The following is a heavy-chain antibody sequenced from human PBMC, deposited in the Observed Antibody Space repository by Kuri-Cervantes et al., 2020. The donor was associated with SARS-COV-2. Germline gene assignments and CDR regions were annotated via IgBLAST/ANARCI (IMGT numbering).Heavy chain of an antibody. V-gene: IGHV3-48*02. CDR3: AKPMGTQTGADAFDI. CDR1: GFTFSSYS. J-gene: IGHJ3*02. CDR2: ISSSSSTI. D-gene: IGHD3-10*01. Sequence: GESLKISCAASGFTFSSYSMNWVRQAPGKGLEWVSYISSSSSTIYYADSVKGRFTISRDNAKNSLYLQMNSLRDEDTAVYYCAKPMGTQTGADAFDIWGQGTMVTVSS.